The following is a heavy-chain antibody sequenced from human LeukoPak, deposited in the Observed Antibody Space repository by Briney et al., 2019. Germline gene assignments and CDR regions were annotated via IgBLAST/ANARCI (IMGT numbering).Heavy chain of an antibody. CDR1: GGSISSYY. Sequence: SETLSLTCTVSGGSISSYYWSWIRQPAGKGLEWIGRIYTSGSTNYNPSLKSRVTMSVDTSKNQFSLKLSSVTAADTAVYYCARDLIVVVPAATYTYYYYMDVWGKGTTVTVSS. CDR3: ARDLIVVVPAATYTYYYYMDV. CDR2: IYTSGST. D-gene: IGHD2-2*01. J-gene: IGHJ6*03. V-gene: IGHV4-4*07.